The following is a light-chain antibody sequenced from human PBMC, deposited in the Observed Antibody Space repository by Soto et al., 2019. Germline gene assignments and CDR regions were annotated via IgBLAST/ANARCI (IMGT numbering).Light chain of an antibody. J-gene: IGKJ5*01. CDR3: QQYGSSPWT. CDR1: QSVGSD. CDR2: GAS. Sequence: EIVMTQSPATLSVSPGERATLSCRASQSVGSDLAWYQQKPGQAPRLLIYGASGRATGIPDRFSGSGSGTDFTLTISRLEPEDFAVYHCQQYGSSPWTFGQGTRLEIK. V-gene: IGKV3-20*01.